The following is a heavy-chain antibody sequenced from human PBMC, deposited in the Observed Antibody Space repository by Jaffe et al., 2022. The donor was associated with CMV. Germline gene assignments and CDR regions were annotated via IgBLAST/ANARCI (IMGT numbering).Heavy chain of an antibody. V-gene: IGHV3-15*01. CDR1: GFTFSNAW. Sequence: EVQLVESGGGLVKPGGSLRLSCAASGFTFSNAWMSWVRQAPGKGLEWVGRIKSKTDGGTTDYAAPVKGRFTISRDDSKNTLYLQMNSLKTEDTAVYYCTPLPCITIFGVVIDRTKPQCPQFNGMDVWGQGTTVTVSS. CDR3: TPLPCITIFGVVIDRTKPQCPQFNGMDV. D-gene: IGHD3-3*01. J-gene: IGHJ6*02. CDR2: IKSKTDGGTT.